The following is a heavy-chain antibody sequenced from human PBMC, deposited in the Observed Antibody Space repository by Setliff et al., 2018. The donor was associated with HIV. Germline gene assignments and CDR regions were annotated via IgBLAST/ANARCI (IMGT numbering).Heavy chain of an antibody. Sequence: PGGSLRLSCVASGFVFNNYAIHWVRQAPGKGLEWVALISYDGTYKYYAESVKGRFTISRDNSRNSLYLQMNSLRAEDTAVYYCARVSELLAYYMDVWGKGTTVTVSS. J-gene: IGHJ6*03. D-gene: IGHD1-26*01. V-gene: IGHV3-30*04. CDR1: GFVFNNYA. CDR2: ISYDGTYK. CDR3: ARVSELLAYYMDV.